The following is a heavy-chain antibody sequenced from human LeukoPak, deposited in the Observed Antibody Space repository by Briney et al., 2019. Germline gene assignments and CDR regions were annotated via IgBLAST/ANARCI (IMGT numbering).Heavy chain of an antibody. D-gene: IGHD6-19*01. V-gene: IGHV3-7*01. J-gene: IGHJ4*02. CDR3: VGGSGWLPDF. CDR1: IFIFSTHW. Sequence: GGSLRLSCAACIFIFSTHWMKGVRRAPAKGLEGVAIIKGDGSETLYVDSVKGRFTISRDNTKNSLYLQMNSRRAEDTAVYYRVGGSGWLPDFWGQGVLVTVSS. CDR2: IKGDGSET.